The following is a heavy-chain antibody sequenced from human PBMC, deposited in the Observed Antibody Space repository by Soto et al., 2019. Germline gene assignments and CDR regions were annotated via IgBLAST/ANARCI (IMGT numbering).Heavy chain of an antibody. J-gene: IGHJ4*02. CDR3: AKYSSYGPFDY. Sequence: GGSLRLSCAASGFTFSSYGMHWVRQAPGKGLEWVAVISYDGSNKYYADSVKGRFTISRDNSKNTLYLQMNSLRAEDTAVYYCAKYSSYGPFDYWGQGTLVTVSS. CDR1: GFTFSSYG. V-gene: IGHV3-30*18. D-gene: IGHD6-6*01. CDR2: ISYDGSNK.